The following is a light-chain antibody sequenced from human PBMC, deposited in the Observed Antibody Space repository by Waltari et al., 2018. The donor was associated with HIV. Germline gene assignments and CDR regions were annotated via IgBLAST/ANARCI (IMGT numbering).Light chain of an antibody. J-gene: IGKJ2*01. CDR1: QSLLHLYGYNY. Sequence: DIVMTQSPLSLPVTPGEPASVSCRSSQSLLHLYGYNYLDWYLQKPGQSPQVLIYLGSIRASGVPDRFSGSGSGTDFTLKISRVEAEDVGVYYCMQALETPYTFGQGTKLEIK. CDR3: MQALETPYT. V-gene: IGKV2-28*01. CDR2: LGS.